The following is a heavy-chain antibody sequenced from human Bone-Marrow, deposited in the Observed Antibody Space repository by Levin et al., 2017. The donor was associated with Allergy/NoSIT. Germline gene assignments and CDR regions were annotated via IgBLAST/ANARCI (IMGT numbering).Heavy chain of an antibody. CDR3: ARDEMVHEIQYYYGIDD. V-gene: IGHV4-39*07. J-gene: IGHJ6*02. CDR2: IYYSGST. D-gene: IGHD2-8*01. CDR1: GGSISSSSYY. Sequence: PSETLSLTCTVSGGSISSSSYYWGWIRQPPGKGLEWIGNIYYSGSTYYNPSLKSRVTISVDTSKNQFSLKVSSVTAADTAVYYCARDEMVHEIQYYYGIDDWGQGTTVTVS.